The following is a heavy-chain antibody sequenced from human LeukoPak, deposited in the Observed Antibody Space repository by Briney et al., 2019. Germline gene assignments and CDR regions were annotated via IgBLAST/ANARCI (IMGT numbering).Heavy chain of an antibody. V-gene: IGHV3-21*01. Sequence: GGSLRLSCAASGFTVSSNYMSWVRQAPGKGLEWVSSISSSSSYIYYADSVKGRFTISRDNAKNSLYLQMNSLRAEDTAVYYCARFEATTVGMDVWGKGTTVTVSS. CDR3: ARFEATTVGMDV. D-gene: IGHD4-23*01. J-gene: IGHJ6*03. CDR2: ISSSSSYI. CDR1: GFTVSSNY.